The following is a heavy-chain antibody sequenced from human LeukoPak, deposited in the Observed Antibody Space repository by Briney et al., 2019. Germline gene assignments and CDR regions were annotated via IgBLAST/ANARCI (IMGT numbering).Heavy chain of an antibody. V-gene: IGHV4-39*07. CDR2: IFYSGST. J-gene: IGHJ4*02. Sequence: SETLSLTCTVSGGSISTSNYYWGWIRQPPGKGLEWIGNIFYSGSTYYSPSLKSRVTISLDTSRNQFSLKLTSMAAADTAVYYCARNGDYSMDYWGQGTLVTVSS. CDR3: ARNGDYSMDY. D-gene: IGHD2-15*01. CDR1: GGSISTSNYY.